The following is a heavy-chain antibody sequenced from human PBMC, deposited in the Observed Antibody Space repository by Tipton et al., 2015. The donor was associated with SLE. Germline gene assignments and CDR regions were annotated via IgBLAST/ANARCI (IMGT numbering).Heavy chain of an antibody. CDR3: AREAYSSGPWDFDY. D-gene: IGHD6-19*01. Sequence: TLSLTCTVSGGSISSSGYYWVWIRQPPGKGLEWIANIYYSGSTYYNPSLKSRVIVSVDTSKNQFFLNLTSVTAADTAVYYCAREAYSSGPWDFDYWGQGTLVTVSS. J-gene: IGHJ4*02. CDR1: GGSISSSGYY. V-gene: IGHV4-39*07. CDR2: IYYSGST.